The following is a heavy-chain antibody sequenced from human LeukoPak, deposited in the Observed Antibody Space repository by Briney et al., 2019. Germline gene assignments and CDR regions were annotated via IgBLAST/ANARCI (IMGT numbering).Heavy chain of an antibody. J-gene: IGHJ6*04. CDR3: TPDLMDV. V-gene: IGHV3-15*01. Sequence: NPGGSLRLSCVVSGFTFNNAWMGWVRQAPGKGLEWVGRIRSKSDGGTTDYAAPVKGRFTISRDDSKTTVFLQMDSLEIEDTAVYYCTPDLMDVWGKGTTVTVSS. CDR2: IRSKSDGGTT. CDR1: GFTFNNAW.